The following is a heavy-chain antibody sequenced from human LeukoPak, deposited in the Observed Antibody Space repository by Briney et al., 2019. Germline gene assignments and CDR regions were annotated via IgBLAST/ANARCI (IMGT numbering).Heavy chain of an antibody. Sequence: TSETLSLTCTVSGDSINSLDLWSWVRQPPGKGLEWIGEMYLSGTTHSNPSVKSRVTISIDKSKNQFFLNLSSVTTADTAVYYCAGLVGRYSSGLYYYYFDYWGQGTLVTVSS. CDR1: GDSINSLDL. J-gene: IGHJ4*02. D-gene: IGHD3-22*01. CDR3: AGLVGRYSSGLYYYYFDY. V-gene: IGHV4-4*02. CDR2: MYLSGTT.